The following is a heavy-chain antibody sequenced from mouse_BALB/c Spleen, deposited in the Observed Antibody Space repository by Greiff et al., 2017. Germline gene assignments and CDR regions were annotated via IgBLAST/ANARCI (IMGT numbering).Heavy chain of an antibody. J-gene: IGHJ4*01. CDR1: GFSLTGYG. CDR3: ARDARDSSGYYYAMDY. V-gene: IGHV2-6-7*01. CDR2: IWGDGST. D-gene: IGHD3-2*01. Sequence: VKLQESGPGLVAPSQSLSITCTVSGFSLTGYGVNWVRQPPGKGLEWLGMIWGDGSTDYNSALKSRLSISKDNSKSQVFLKMNSLQTDDTARYYCARDARDSSGYYYAMDYWGQGTSVTVSS.